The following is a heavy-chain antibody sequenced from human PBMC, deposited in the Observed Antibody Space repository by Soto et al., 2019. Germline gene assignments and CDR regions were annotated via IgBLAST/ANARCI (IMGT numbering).Heavy chain of an antibody. CDR3: ATVSPPYSGSYYRFDP. V-gene: IGHV1-24*01. CDR2: FDPEDGET. Sequence: ASVKVSCKVSGYTLTELSMHWVRQAPGKGLEWMGGFDPEDGETIYAQKFQGRVTMTEDTSTDTAYMELSSLRSEDTAVYYCATVSPPYSGSYYRFDPWGQGTLVTVSS. CDR1: GYTLTELS. D-gene: IGHD1-26*01. J-gene: IGHJ5*02.